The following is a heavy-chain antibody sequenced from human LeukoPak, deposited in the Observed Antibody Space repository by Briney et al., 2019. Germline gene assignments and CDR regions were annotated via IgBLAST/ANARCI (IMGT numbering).Heavy chain of an antibody. CDR3: ARETDYGPSWDL. D-gene: IGHD4-17*01. V-gene: IGHV6-1*01. Sequence: SQTLSLTCAISGDSVSSNSAAWSWIRQSPSRGLEWLGRTYYRSKWYNDYALSVKSRITINPDTSKNQFSLKVNSVTAADTAVYFCARETDYGPSWDLWGRGTLVTVSS. CDR2: TYYRSKWYN. J-gene: IGHJ2*01. CDR1: GDSVSSNSAA.